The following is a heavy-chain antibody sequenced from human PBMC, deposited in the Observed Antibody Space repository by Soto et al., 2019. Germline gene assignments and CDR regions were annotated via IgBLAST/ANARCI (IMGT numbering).Heavy chain of an antibody. V-gene: IGHV3-48*02. Sequence: GGSLRLSCAASGFTFSSYSMNWVRQAPGKGLEWVSYISSSSSTIYYADSVKGRFTISRDNAKNSLYQQMNSLRDEDTAVYYCARARVDSYFDYWGQGTLVTVSS. CDR3: ARARVDSYFDY. J-gene: IGHJ4*02. D-gene: IGHD2-15*01. CDR2: ISSSSSTI. CDR1: GFTFSSYS.